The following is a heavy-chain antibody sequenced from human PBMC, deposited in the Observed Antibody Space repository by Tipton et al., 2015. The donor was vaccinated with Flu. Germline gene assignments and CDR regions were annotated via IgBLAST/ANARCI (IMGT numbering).Heavy chain of an antibody. D-gene: IGHD3-16*01. J-gene: IGHJ3*02. CDR2: IRSEANGGTT. CDR1: GFAFGDSA. CDR3: SRGLGGKPDTFDI. V-gene: IGHV3-49*04. Sequence: SLRLSCTASGFAFGDSAINWVRQAPGKGLEWVGFIRSEANGGTTRYAESLEGRFTISRDNPKSLVYLQMNSPRTEDTAVYYCSRGLGGKPDTFDIWGQGTMVTVSS.